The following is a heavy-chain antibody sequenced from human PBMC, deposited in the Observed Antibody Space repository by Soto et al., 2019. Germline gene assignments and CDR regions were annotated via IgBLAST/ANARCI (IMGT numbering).Heavy chain of an antibody. CDR3: AKTYDILTGYYH. J-gene: IGHJ5*02. Sequence: GGSLRLSCAASGFTFSSYGMHWVRQAPGKGLEWVAVISYDGSNKYYADSVKGRFTISRDNSKNTLYLQMNSLRAEDTAVYYCAKTYDILTGYYHWGQGXLVTVYS. CDR2: ISYDGSNK. V-gene: IGHV3-30*18. D-gene: IGHD3-9*01. CDR1: GFTFSSYG.